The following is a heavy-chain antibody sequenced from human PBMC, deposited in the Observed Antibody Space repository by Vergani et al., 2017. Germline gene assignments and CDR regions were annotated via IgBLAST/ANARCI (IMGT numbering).Heavy chain of an antibody. D-gene: IGHD3-9*01. CDR2: ISYDGSNK. V-gene: IGHV3-30*03. CDR3: ARESSLTGYYKWGYYYYGMDV. Sequence: QVQLVESGGGVVQPGRSLRLSCAASGFTFSSYGMHWVRQAPGKGLEWVAVISYDGSNKYYADSVKGRFTISRDNSKNTLYLQMNSLRAEDTAVYYCARESSLTGYYKWGYYYYGMDVWGQGTTVTVSS. J-gene: IGHJ6*02. CDR1: GFTFSSYG.